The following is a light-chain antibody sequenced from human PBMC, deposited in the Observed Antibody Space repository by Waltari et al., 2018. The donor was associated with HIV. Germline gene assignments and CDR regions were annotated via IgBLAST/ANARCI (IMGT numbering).Light chain of an antibody. Sequence: QPALTQPPSASGSPGQSVTISCTGTSRHLGTSTYVSWYQQHPGRAPNLLIYEVNKRPSGVPDRFSGSKSANTASLTVSGLQVADEADYYCSSYAGNKNYVFGTGTRVTVL. V-gene: IGLV2-8*01. CDR3: SSYAGNKNYV. J-gene: IGLJ1*01. CDR2: EVN. CDR1: SRHLGTSTY.